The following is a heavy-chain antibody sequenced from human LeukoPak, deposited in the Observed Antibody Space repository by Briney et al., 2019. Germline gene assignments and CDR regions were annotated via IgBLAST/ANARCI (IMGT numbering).Heavy chain of an antibody. CDR3: ARAQVEMATMGDY. CDR2: INPSGGST. CDR1: GYAFTSYY. J-gene: IGHJ4*02. D-gene: IGHD5-24*01. Sequence: ASVKVSCKASGYAFTSYYMHWVRQAPGQGLEWMGIINPSGGSTNYAQKFQGRVTMTRDTSTSTVYMDLSSLRSEDTAVYYCARAQVEMATMGDYWGQGTLVTVSS. V-gene: IGHV1-46*01.